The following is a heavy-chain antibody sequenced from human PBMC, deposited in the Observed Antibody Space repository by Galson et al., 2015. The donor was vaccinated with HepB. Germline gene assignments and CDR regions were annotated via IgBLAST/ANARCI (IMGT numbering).Heavy chain of an antibody. Sequence: TLSLTCTVSGGSISSGTYYWSWIRQHPGKGLEWIGYIYNSGNTYYNPSLKSRVTMTVDTSKSQFSLTLSSVTAADTAVYYCATTYTSGPSLEAFESWGQGTMVTVSS. CDR3: ATTYTSGPSLEAFES. CDR2: IYNSGNT. V-gene: IGHV4-31*03. J-gene: IGHJ3*02. D-gene: IGHD3-22*01. CDR1: GGSISSGTYY.